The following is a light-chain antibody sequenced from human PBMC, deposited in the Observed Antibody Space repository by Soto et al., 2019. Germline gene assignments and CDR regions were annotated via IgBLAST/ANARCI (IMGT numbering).Light chain of an antibody. V-gene: IGKV1-5*03. CDR2: EAS. Sequence: DIQLTQSPSTLSASVGDRVAITCQASQGISDWLAWYQQKPETAPKLLIYEASTLKSGVPSRFSGSGSGTEFTLTISSLQPDDFSTYYCQQYKSYWTFGQGTKVEIK. J-gene: IGKJ1*01. CDR1: QGISDW. CDR3: QQYKSYWT.